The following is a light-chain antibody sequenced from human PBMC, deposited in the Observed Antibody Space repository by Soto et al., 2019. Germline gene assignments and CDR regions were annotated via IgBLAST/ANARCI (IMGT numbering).Light chain of an antibody. CDR1: SSDVGGYNY. V-gene: IGLV2-14*01. Sequence: QSALTQPASVSGSPGQSITISCTGTSSDVGGYNYVSWYQQHPGKAPKLMIYDVSNRPSGVSNRFSGSKSGNTASLTISGLQAEDEADYYCSSYTSNSIPVVFGGGTKLTVL. CDR2: DVS. CDR3: SSYTSNSIPVV. J-gene: IGLJ2*01.